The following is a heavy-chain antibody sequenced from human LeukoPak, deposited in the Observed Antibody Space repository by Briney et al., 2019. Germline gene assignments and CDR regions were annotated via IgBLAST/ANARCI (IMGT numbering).Heavy chain of an antibody. V-gene: IGHV3-23*01. CDR1: GFTFSSYA. D-gene: IGHD3-3*01. Sequence: GGSLRLSCAASGFTFSSYAMSWVRQAPGKGLEWVSAISGSGGSTYYADSVKGRFTISRDNSKNTLYLQMNSLRAEDTAVYYCAKGDDFWSGYVYYFDYWGQGTLVTVSS. CDR2: ISGSGGST. CDR3: AKGDDFWSGYVYYFDY. J-gene: IGHJ4*02.